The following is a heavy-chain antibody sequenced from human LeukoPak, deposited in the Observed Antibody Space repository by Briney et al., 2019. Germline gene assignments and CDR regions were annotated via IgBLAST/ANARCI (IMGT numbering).Heavy chain of an antibody. CDR2: IKQDGSEK. CDR1: GFTFSSHW. V-gene: IGHV3-7*01. D-gene: IGHD2-2*01. Sequence: GGSLRLSCAASGFTFSSHWMNWVRQAPGKGLEWVANIKQDGSEKYYVDSVKGRFTISRDNAKNSVVLQMNSLRAEDTAVYYCTRMAWRSRPFDYWGQGTLVTVSS. CDR3: TRMAWRSRPFDY. J-gene: IGHJ4*02.